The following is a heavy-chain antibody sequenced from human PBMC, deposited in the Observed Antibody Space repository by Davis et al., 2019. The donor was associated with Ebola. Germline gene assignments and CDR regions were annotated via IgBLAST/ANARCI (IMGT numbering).Heavy chain of an antibody. V-gene: IGHV4-39*07. CDR1: GGSISSSSYY. Sequence: MPSETLSLTCTVSGGSISSSSYYWGWIRQPPGKGLEWIGSIYYSGSTYYNPSLKSRVTISVDTSKNQFSLKLSSVTAADTAVYYCATRRLSFEAIDYWGQGTLVTVSS. CDR3: ATRRLSFEAIDY. D-gene: IGHD1-26*01. CDR2: IYYSGST. J-gene: IGHJ4*02.